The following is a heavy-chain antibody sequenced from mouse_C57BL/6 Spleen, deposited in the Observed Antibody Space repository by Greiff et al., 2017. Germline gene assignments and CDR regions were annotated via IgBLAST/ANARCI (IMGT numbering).Heavy chain of an antibody. CDR2: ISYDGSN. CDR3: ARGEDYVSSPDY. D-gene: IGHD1-1*01. CDR1: GYSITSGYY. Sequence: DVKLQESGPGLVRPSQSLSLTCSVTGYSITSGYYWNWIRQFPGNKLEWMGYISYDGSNNYNPSLKNRISITRDTSKNQFFLKLNSVTTEDTATYYCARGEDYVSSPDYWGQGTTLTVSS. J-gene: IGHJ2*01. V-gene: IGHV3-6*01.